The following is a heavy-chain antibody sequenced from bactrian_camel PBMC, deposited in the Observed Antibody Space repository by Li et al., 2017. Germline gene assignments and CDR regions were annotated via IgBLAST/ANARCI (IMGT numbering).Heavy chain of an antibody. V-gene: IGHV3S53*01. Sequence: QLVESGGGSVQAGGSLTLSCAASGSAYCMGWFRQAPGTERAGVAAIYSDGSTHYDQSVKGRFTVSRDNAENTVYLQLNSVKPEDAAMYYCALSYDSPYTCDFRRNFAYWGQGTQVTVS. D-gene: IGHD4*01. CDR3: ALSYDSPYTCDFRRNFAY. J-gene: IGHJ6*01. CDR2: IYSDGST. CDR1: GSAYC.